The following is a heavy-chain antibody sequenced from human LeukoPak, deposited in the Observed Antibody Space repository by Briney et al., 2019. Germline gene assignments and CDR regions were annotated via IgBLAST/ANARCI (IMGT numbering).Heavy chain of an antibody. V-gene: IGHV1-2*02. J-gene: IGHJ4*02. CDR1: GYTFTGYY. Sequence: ASVKVSCKASGYTFTGYYMHWVRQAPGQGLEWMGWINPNSGGTKYAQKFQGRVTMTRDTSISTAYMELSRLRSDDTAVYYCARELCFGGRGARTTDFDYWGQGTLVTVSS. CDR3: ARELCFGGRGARTTDFDY. D-gene: IGHD3-10*01. CDR2: INPNSGGT.